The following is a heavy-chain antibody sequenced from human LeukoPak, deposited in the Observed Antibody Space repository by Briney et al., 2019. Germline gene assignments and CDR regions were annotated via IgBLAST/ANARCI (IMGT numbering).Heavy chain of an antibody. J-gene: IGHJ5*02. Sequence: TGGSLRLSCAASGFTFSSYDMHWVRQATGKGLEWVSAIGTAGDTYYPGSVKGRFTISRENAKNSLYLQMNSLRAEDTAVYYCARDRGSGKTLTSARKTTTYNWFDPWGQGTLVTVSS. CDR2: IGTAGDT. CDR3: ARDRGSGKTLTSARKTTTYNWFDP. CDR1: GFTFSSYD. D-gene: IGHD3-10*01. V-gene: IGHV3-13*01.